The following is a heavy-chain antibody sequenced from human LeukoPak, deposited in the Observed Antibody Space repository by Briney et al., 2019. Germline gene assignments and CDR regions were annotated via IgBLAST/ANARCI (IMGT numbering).Heavy chain of an antibody. V-gene: IGHV3-9*03. J-gene: IGHJ4*02. Sequence: GRSLRLSCAAYGFTFDDYAMHWVRQAPGKGLEWVSGISWNSGSIGYADSVKGRFTISRDNAKNSLYLQMNSLRAEDMALYYCAKVAFGGIAVAGPFDYWGQGTLVTVSS. D-gene: IGHD6-19*01. CDR2: ISWNSGSI. CDR3: AKVAFGGIAVAGPFDY. CDR1: GFTFDDYA.